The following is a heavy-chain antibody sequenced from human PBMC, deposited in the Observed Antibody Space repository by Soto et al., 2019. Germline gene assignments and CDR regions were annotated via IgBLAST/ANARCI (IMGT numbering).Heavy chain of an antibody. CDR1: GDSVSNNRVT. V-gene: IGHV6-1*01. J-gene: IGHJ4*02. CDR2: IYYRSRWYT. D-gene: IGHD1-1*01. CDR3: VRDHILETMDLFDC. Sequence: PSQTLSLTCGISGDSVSNNRVTWHWIRQSPSRGLEWLGRIYYRSRWYTDYAISVKSRMTISADTSKNQFSLQLNSVTPEDTAVYFCVRDHILETMDLFDCWGRGNLVTVSS.